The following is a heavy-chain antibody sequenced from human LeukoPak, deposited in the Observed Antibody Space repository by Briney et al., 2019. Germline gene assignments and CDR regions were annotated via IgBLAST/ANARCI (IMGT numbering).Heavy chain of an antibody. CDR2: IYTSGGT. CDR3: ARGGYSSGWSFDL. Sequence: KPSETLSLTCTVSGGSISSYFWSWIRQPAGKGLEWIGRIYTSGGTNCNPSLKSRVTMSVDTSKNQFSLKLSSVTAADTAVYYCARGGYSSGWSFDLWGRGTLVTVSS. J-gene: IGHJ2*01. D-gene: IGHD3-22*01. CDR1: GGSISSYF. V-gene: IGHV4-4*07.